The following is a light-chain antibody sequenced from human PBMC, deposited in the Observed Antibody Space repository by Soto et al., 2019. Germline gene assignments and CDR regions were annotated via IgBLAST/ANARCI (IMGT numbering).Light chain of an antibody. CDR1: SSNIGTNA. CDR2: NNN. J-gene: IGLJ1*01. Sequence: QSVLTQPPSASGTPGRRVTISCSGGSSNIGTNAVNWYQQLPGTAPKLLIYNNNQRPSGVPDRFSGSKSGTSASLAISGLQSEDEADYYCAAWDDSLNGYVFGTGTKLTVL. V-gene: IGLV1-44*01. CDR3: AAWDDSLNGYV.